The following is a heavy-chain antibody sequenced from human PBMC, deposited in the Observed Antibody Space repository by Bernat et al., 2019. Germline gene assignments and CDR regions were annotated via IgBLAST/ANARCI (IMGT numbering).Heavy chain of an antibody. CDR2: ISYDGSNK. D-gene: IGHD4-23*01. V-gene: IGHV3-30-3*01. CDR3: ARPREVTPRYYGMDV. CDR1: GFTFSSYA. Sequence: VQLVESGGALVQPGRSLRLSCAASGFTFSSYAMHWVRQAPGKGLEWVAVISYDGSNKYYADSVKGRFTISRDNSKNTLYLQMNSLRAEDTAVYYCARPREVTPRYYGMDVWGQGTTVTVSS. J-gene: IGHJ6*02.